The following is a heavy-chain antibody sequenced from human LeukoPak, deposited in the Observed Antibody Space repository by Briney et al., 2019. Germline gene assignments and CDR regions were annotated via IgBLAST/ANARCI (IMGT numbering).Heavy chain of an antibody. V-gene: IGHV4-59*02. D-gene: IGHD3-22*01. CDR2: IYYSGST. CDR3: TRGSIAYYYMDV. Sequence: SETLSLTCTVSGGSVSSYYWSWIRQPPGKGLEWIGNIYYSGSTNYNPSIKSRVTISVDTSKNQFSLQLSSVTAADTAVYYCTRGSIAYYYMDVWGKGTTVTISS. CDR1: GGSVSSYY. J-gene: IGHJ6*03.